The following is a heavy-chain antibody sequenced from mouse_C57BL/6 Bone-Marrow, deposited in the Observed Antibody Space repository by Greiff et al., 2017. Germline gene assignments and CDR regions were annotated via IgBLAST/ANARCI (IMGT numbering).Heavy chain of an antibody. CDR2: INPNNGGT. D-gene: IGHD3-2*02. Sequence: VQLQQSGPELVKPGASVKIPCKASGYTFTDYNMDWVKQSHGKSLEWIGDINPNNGGTIYNQKFKGKATLTVDKSSSTAYMELRSLTSEDTAVYYCARWGQLRLREFAYWGQGTLVTVSA. V-gene: IGHV1-18*01. CDR3: ARWGQLRLREFAY. CDR1: GYTFTDYN. J-gene: IGHJ3*01.